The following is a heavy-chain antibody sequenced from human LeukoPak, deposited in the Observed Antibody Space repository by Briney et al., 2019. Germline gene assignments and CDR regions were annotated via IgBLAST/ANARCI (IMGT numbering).Heavy chain of an antibody. CDR2: ISYDGSTK. V-gene: IGHV3-30*04. CDR1: GFTFSSYA. Sequence: GGSLRLSCAASGFTFSSYAMHWVRQAPGKGLEWVAVISYDGSTKYYADSVKGRFTISRDNSKNALYLQMSSLRSEDTAVYYCASAGRAPFDFWGQGTLVTVSS. J-gene: IGHJ4*02. CDR3: ASAGRAPFDF.